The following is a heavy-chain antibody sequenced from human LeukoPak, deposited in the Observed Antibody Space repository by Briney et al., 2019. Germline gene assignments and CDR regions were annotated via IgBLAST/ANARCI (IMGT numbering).Heavy chain of an antibody. J-gene: IGHJ6*03. V-gene: IGHV3-66*02. Sequence: PGGSLGLSCAASGFTVSSNYMSWVRQAPGKGLEWVSVIYSGGSTYYADSVKGRFTISRDNSKNTLYLQMISLRAEDTAVYYCARDGGNSYYYYYMDVWGKGTTVTVSS. CDR2: IYSGGST. CDR3: ARDGGNSYYYYYMDV. D-gene: IGHD4-23*01. CDR1: GFTVSSNY.